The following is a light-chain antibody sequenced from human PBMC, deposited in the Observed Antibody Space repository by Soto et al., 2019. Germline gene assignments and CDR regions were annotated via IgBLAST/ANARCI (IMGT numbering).Light chain of an antibody. J-gene: IGKJ5*01. V-gene: IGKV1-39*01. CDR3: QQGYSTPPIT. CDR1: QSINNY. CDR2: AAS. Sequence: DIQMTQSPSSLSASVGDRVTLSCRASQSINNYLNWYQQRPGKAPKLLIYAASSLQSGVPSRFSGSGSGTDFTLTISDLQPEDSATHYCQQGYSTPPITFGQGTRLGIK.